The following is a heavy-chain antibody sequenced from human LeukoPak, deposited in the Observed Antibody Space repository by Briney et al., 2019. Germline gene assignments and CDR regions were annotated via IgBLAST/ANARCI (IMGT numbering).Heavy chain of an antibody. CDR2: IYYSGST. CDR3: ARRRGHDSLLYYYYGMDV. V-gene: IGHV4-39*01. D-gene: IGHD3-3*01. J-gene: IGHJ6*02. Sequence: SETLSLTCTVSGGSISSSSYYWGWIRQPPGKGLEWIGSIYYSGSTYYNPSLKSRVTISVDPSKNQFSLKLSSVNGGDKAVYYCARRRGHDSLLYYYYGMDVWGQGTTVTVSS. CDR1: GGSISSSSYY.